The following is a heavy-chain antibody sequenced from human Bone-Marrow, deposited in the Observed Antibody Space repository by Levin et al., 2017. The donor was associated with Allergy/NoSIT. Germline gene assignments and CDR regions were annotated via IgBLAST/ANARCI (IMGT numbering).Heavy chain of an antibody. J-gene: IGHJ3*02. CDR1: GYTFSGSY. CDR3: AIPRFTDAWYDAFDI. V-gene: IGHV1-2*02. Sequence: GESLKISCKASGYTFSGSYIHWVRQAPGQGLEFMGWINPDSGGTRYAQRYQGRVSMTRDTSIATAYMELTGLRSDDTAVYFCAIPRFTDAWYDAFDIWGQGTMVIVSS. D-gene: IGHD2-15*01. CDR2: INPDSGGT.